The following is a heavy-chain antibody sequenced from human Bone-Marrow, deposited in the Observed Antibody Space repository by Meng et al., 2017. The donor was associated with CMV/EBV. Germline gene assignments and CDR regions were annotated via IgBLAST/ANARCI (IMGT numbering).Heavy chain of an antibody. CDR1: RFTFSTYW. V-gene: IGHV3-7*01. Sequence: GESLKISCAASRFTFSTYWMSWVRQAPGKGLEWVANIKQDGSEKYYVDSVKGRFTISRDNAKNSLYLQMNSLRAEDTSVYYCARDLYCSSTSCYHYWGQGTLVTVSS. CDR2: IKQDGSEK. CDR3: ARDLYCSSTSCYHY. D-gene: IGHD2-2*01. J-gene: IGHJ4*02.